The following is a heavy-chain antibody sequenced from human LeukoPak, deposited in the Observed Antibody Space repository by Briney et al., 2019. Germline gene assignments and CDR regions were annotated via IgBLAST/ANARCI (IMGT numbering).Heavy chain of an antibody. J-gene: IGHJ4*02. V-gene: IGHV4-30-4*01. Sequence: SQTLSLTCTVSGGSISSGDYYWSWIRQPPGKGLEWIGYIYYSGSTYYNPSLKSRVTISVDTSKNQFSLKLSSVTAADTAVYYCARGLPTTVTYFDYWGQGTLVTVSS. CDR3: ARGLPTTVTYFDY. CDR1: GGSISSGDYY. CDR2: IYYSGST. D-gene: IGHD4-17*01.